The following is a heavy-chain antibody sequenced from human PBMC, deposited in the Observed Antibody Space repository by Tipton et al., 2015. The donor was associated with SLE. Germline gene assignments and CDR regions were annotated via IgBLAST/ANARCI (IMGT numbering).Heavy chain of an antibody. Sequence: TLSLTCTVSGGSISSYYWSWIRQPPEKGLEWIGYIYYSGSTNYNPSLKSRVSMSVDTSKNQFSLKLSSVTAADTAVYYCARRPYDFWSGYPSAYFHHWGQGTLVTVSS. V-gene: IGHV4-59*12. CDR1: GGSISSYY. J-gene: IGHJ1*01. CDR3: ARRPYDFWSGYPSAYFHH. CDR2: IYYSGST. D-gene: IGHD3-3*01.